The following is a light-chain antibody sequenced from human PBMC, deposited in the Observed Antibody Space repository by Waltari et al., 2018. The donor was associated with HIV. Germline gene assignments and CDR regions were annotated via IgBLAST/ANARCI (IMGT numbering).Light chain of an antibody. V-gene: IGKV1-5*03. Sequence: DIQMTQSPSTLSASIGDRVSITCRASQNVGDWLAWYQQKPGKAPSLIISKASTLQTGVPTNFSGSGSGTFFSLTISGLRPDDFASYYCQQYSNFPVTFGQGTKLELK. CDR1: QNVGDW. J-gene: IGKJ2*01. CDR3: QQYSNFPVT. CDR2: KAS.